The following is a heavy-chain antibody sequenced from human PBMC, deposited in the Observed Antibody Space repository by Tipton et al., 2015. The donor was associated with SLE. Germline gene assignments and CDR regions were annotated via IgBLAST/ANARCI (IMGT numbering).Heavy chain of an antibody. D-gene: IGHD3-10*01. Sequence: SLRLSCAASGFTFSSYAMHWVRQAPGKGLEWVAVISYDGSNKYYADSVKGRFTISRDNSKNTLYLQMNSLRAEDTAVYYCARDVGYGSSSHYYYYGMDVRAQGTTVTVSS. CDR2: ISYDGSNK. J-gene: IGHJ6*02. V-gene: IGHV3-30*04. CDR3: ARDVGYGSSSHYYYYGMDV. CDR1: GFTFSSYA.